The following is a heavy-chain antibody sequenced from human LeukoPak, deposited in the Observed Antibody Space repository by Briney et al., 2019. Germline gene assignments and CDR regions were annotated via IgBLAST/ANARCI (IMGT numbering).Heavy chain of an antibody. D-gene: IGHD4-17*01. CDR2: ISSSSSYT. CDR3: AKARLRNDAFDI. V-gene: IGHV3-11*03. CDR1: GFAFSDYY. Sequence: GGSLRLSCAASGFAFSDYYMNWIRQAPGKGLEWVSYISSSSSYTDYADSVKGRFTISRDNAKNSLYLQMNSLRAEDTAVYYCAKARLRNDAFDIWGQGTRVTVSS. J-gene: IGHJ3*02.